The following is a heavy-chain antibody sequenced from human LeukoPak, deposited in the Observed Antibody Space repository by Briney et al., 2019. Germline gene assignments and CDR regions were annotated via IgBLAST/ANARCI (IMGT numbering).Heavy chain of an antibody. CDR3: ARALGYAYDY. Sequence: GGSLRLSCAASGFTFSSYSMNWVRQAPGKGLEWASSISSSSSYIYYADSVKGRFTISRDNAKNSLYLQKNSLRAEDTAVYYCARALGYAYDYWGQGTLVTVSS. J-gene: IGHJ4*02. V-gene: IGHV3-21*01. D-gene: IGHD3-16*01. CDR1: GFTFSSYS. CDR2: ISSSSSYI.